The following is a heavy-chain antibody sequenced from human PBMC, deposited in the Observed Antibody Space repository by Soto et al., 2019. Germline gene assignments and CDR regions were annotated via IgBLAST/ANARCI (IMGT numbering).Heavy chain of an antibody. CDR1: GYTFTSYD. CDR2: INAGNGNT. V-gene: IGHV1-3*01. J-gene: IGHJ5*02. D-gene: IGHD3-10*01. Sequence: ASVKVSCKASGYTFTSYDIDWVRQATGQRLEWMGWINAGNGNTKYSQKFQGRVTITRDTSASTAYMELSSLRSEDTAVYYCARGVGSGTYYNQYSWFDPWGQGTLVTVSS. CDR3: ARGVGSGTYYNQYSWFDP.